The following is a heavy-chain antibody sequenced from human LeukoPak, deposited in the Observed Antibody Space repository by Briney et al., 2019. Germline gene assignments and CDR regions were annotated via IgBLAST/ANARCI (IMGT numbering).Heavy chain of an antibody. CDR3: ARRHGTRWLRLRGDAFDI. V-gene: IGHV1-3*03. CDR1: GYTFTSYA. Sequence: ASVTVSCKASGYTFTSYAMHWVRQAPGQRLEWMGWINAGNGNTKYSQEFQGRVTINRDTSASTAYMELSSLRSEDMAVYYCARRHGTRWLRLRGDAFDIWGQGTMVTVSS. J-gene: IGHJ3*02. D-gene: IGHD5-12*01. CDR2: INAGNGNT.